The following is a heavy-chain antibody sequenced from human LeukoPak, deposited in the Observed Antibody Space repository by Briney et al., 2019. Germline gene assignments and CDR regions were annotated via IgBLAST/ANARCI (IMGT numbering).Heavy chain of an antibody. CDR1: GGSISSYY. CDR2: IYTSGST. CDR3: ARRGPPYDYYDSSGYPVEAFDI. V-gene: IGHV4-4*07. Sequence: PSETLSLTCTVSGGSISSYYWSWIRQPAGKGLEWIGRIYTSGSTNYNPSLKSRVTMSVDTSKNQFSLKLSSVTAADTAVYYCARRGPPYDYYDSSGYPVEAFDIWGQGTMVTVSS. D-gene: IGHD3-22*01. J-gene: IGHJ3*02.